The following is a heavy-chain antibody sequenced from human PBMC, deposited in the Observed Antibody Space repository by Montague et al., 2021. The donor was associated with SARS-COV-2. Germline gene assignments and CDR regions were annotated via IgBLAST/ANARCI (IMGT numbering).Heavy chain of an antibody. CDR3: ASPKDRRYTYTWQTRWYFDL. CDR1: GFTFSSYA. V-gene: IGHV3-23*01. J-gene: IGHJ2*01. Sequence: SLRLACAASGFTFSSYAMSWVRQAPGKGLEWVSGIGGSAESTYYGDSVKGRFTISRDNSKNTLYLQMNSLRAEDTAVYYCASPKDRRYTYTWQTRWYFDLWGRGPRATVPS. CDR2: IGGSAEST. D-gene: IGHD2-2*02.